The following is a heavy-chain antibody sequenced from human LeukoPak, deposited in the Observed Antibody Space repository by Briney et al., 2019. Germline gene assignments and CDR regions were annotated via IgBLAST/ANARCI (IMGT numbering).Heavy chain of an antibody. CDR3: AGAPPTYCTNGVCYLLDY. Sequence: SETLSLTCTVSGGSISGYYWSWIRQPPGKGLEWIGYIYYSGSTNYNPSLKSRVTISLDTSKNQFSLKLSSVTAADTAVYYCAGAPPTYCTNGVCYLLDYWGQGTLVTVSS. D-gene: IGHD2-8*01. CDR1: GGSISGYY. V-gene: IGHV4-59*01. J-gene: IGHJ4*02. CDR2: IYYSGST.